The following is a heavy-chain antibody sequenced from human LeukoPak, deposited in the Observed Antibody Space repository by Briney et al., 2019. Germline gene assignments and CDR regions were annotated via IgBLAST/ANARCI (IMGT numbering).Heavy chain of an antibody. CDR3: ARRAGEYSHPYDY. CDR2: IYSGGNT. D-gene: IGHD4-17*01. Sequence: GGSLRLSCAASGITFSSYGMSWVRQAPGKGLEWGSFIYSGGNTHYSDSVKGRFTISRDNSKNTLYLQMNSLRDDDTAVYYCARRAGEYSHPYDYWGQGTLVTVSS. V-gene: IGHV3-23*05. J-gene: IGHJ4*02. CDR1: GITFSSYG.